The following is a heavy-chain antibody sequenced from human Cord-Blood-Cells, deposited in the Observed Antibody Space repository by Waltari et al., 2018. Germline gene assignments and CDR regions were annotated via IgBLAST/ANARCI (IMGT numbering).Heavy chain of an antibody. CDR3: AKDDGSSAPDY. CDR1: GFTFSSYG. V-gene: IGHV3-30*18. D-gene: IGHD6-6*01. J-gene: IGHJ4*02. CDR2: ISYDGSNK. Sequence: QVQLVESGGGVVQPGRSLRLSCAASGFTFSSYGMHWVRQAPGKGLEWVAVISYDGSNKYYADSVKGRFTISRDNSKNTLYLQMNSLRAEDTAVYYCAKDDGSSAPDYWGQGTLVTVSS.